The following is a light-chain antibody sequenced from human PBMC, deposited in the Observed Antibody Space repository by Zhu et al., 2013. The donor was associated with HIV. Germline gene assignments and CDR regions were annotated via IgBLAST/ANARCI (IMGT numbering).Light chain of an antibody. V-gene: IGKV1D-13*01. J-gene: IGKJ3*01. CDR3: HHVNDNPA. CDR2: DAS. Sequence: IQMTQSPSSLSASVGDRVTITCRASQDISTSLAWYQQKLGKPPKVLIYDASTLQGGVPSRFGGRGSGTEFTLTIANLQPEDFATYYCHHVNDNPAFGPGTKVDFK. CDR1: QDISTS.